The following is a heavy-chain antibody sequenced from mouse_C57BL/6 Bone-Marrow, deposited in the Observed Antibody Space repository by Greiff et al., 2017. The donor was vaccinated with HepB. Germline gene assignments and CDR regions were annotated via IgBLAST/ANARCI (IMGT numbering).Heavy chain of an antibody. J-gene: IGHJ1*03. CDR3: ARLSLLRSWYFDV. Sequence: EVQLQQPGAELVKPGASVKISCKASGYSFTGYFMNWVMQSHGKSLEWIGRINPYNGDTFYNQKFKGKATLTVDKSSSTAHMELRSLTSEDSAVYYCARLSLLRSWYFDVWGTGTTVTVSS. CDR2: INPYNGDT. V-gene: IGHV1-20*01. D-gene: IGHD1-2*01. CDR1: GYSFTGYF.